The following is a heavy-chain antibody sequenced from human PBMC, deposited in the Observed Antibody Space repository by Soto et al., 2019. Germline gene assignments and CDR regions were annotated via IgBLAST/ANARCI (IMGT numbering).Heavy chain of an antibody. CDR2: IHYSGTT. Sequence: SETLSLTCTVSGGSLRNYFWTWIRQPPGKGLEWIGYIHYSGTTSFFPSYNPSLRSRVTISEDTSKNQFSLKLLSVTTADTAVYFCAAGEASSRNLAPYYLDFWGQGTLVTVSS. CDR1: GGSLRNYF. V-gene: IGHV4-59*01. J-gene: IGHJ4*02. D-gene: IGHD6-13*01. CDR3: AAGEASSRNLAPYYLDF.